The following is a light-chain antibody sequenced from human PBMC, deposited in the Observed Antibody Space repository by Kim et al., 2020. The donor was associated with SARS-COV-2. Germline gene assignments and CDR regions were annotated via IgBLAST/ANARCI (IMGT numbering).Light chain of an antibody. V-gene: IGKV1-5*01. CDR3: QHYRNYPLT. Sequence: DNQMTQSPSALSASVGVRVTITCRASQSIDSWLAWYQEKPGKAPKVLIYDASTLESGVPSRFSGSGSGTEFTLTISSLQPDDFATYYCQHYRNYPLTFGGGTKLEI. CDR1: QSIDSW. J-gene: IGKJ4*01. CDR2: DAS.